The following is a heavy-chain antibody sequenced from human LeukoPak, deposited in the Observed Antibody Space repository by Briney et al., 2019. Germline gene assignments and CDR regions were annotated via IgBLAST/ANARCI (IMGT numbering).Heavy chain of an antibody. CDR2: INPSGGST. J-gene: IGHJ5*02. V-gene: IGHV1-46*01. Sequence: ASVKVSCKASGYTFTSYYMHWVRQAPGQGLEWMEIINPSGGSTSYAQKFQGRVTMTRDMSTSTVYMELGSLRSEDTAVYYCAREPVVPAAVSWFDPWGQGTLVTVSS. CDR1: GYTFTSYY. D-gene: IGHD2-2*01. CDR3: AREPVVPAAVSWFDP.